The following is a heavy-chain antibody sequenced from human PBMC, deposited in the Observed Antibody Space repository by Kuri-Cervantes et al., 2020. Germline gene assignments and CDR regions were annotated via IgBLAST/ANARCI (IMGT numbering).Heavy chain of an antibody. V-gene: IGHV3-11*01. CDR3: ARQRFDWLSHYYYYYGMEV. D-gene: IGHD3-9*01. J-gene: IGHJ6*02. CDR2: ISSSGSTI. Sequence: GESLKISCAASGFTFSDYYMSWIRQAPGKGLEWVSYISSSGSTIYYADSVKGRFTISRDNAKNSLYLQMNSLRAEDTAVYYCARQRFDWLSHYYYYYGMEVWGQGTTVTVSS. CDR1: GFTFSDYY.